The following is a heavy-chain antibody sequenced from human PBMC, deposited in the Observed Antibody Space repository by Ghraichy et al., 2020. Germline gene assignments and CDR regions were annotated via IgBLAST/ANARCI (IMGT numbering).Heavy chain of an antibody. CDR2: FDPEDGET. V-gene: IGHV1-24*01. CDR3: ATGTRKDAAMVSSMDY. D-gene: IGHD5-18*01. Sequence: ASVKVSCKVSGYTLTELSMHWVRQAPGKGLEWMGGFDPEDGETIYAQKFQGRVTMTEDTSTDTAYMELSSLRSEDTAVYYCATGTRKDAAMVSSMDYWGQGTLVTVSS. CDR1: GYTLTELS. J-gene: IGHJ4*02.